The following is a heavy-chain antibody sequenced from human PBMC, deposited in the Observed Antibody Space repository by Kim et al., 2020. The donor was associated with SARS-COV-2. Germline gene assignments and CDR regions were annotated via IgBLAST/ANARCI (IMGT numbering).Heavy chain of an antibody. D-gene: IGHD1-26*01. Sequence: GGSLRLSCAASGFTIKEAWMNWARQAPAKGLEWHGRIKSKTDGGTSDYAAPVKGRFSISRDDSKNMLYLQINSMKSEDTAVYYCTNIGGWELLLGSFDAWGQGTLVTVSS. CDR2: IKSKTDGGTS. V-gene: IGHV3-15*01. CDR3: TNIGGWELLLGSFDA. J-gene: IGHJ4*02. CDR1: GFTIKEAW.